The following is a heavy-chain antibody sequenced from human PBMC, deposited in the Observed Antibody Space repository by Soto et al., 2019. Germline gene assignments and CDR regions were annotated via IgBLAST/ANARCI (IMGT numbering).Heavy chain of an antibody. D-gene: IGHD3-3*01. CDR3: ARERITIFGVVRYYFDY. CDR2: IIPIFGTA. CDR1: GGTFSSYA. J-gene: IGHJ4*02. Sequence: SVKVSFKASGGTFSSYAISWVRQAPGQGLEWMGGIIPIFGTANYAQKFQGRVTITADESTSTAYMELSSLRSEDTAVYYCARERITIFGVVRYYFDYWGQGTLVTVSS. V-gene: IGHV1-69*13.